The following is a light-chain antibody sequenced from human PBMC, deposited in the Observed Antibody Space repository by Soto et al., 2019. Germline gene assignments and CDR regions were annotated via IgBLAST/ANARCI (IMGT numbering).Light chain of an antibody. CDR3: QQYNGYSTWT. CDR1: QGISRW. J-gene: IGKJ1*01. CDR2: DAS. V-gene: IGKV1-5*01. Sequence: DIQLTQSPSTLSASVGDRVTIACRASQGISRWLAWYQQKPGKAPKVLICDASTLQSGVPSRFSGSGSGTKFSLTISSLQPYDFATYYCQQYNGYSTWTFGQGTMVEIK.